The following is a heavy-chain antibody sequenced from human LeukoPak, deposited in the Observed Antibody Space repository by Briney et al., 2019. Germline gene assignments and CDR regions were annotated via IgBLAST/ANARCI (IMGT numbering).Heavy chain of an antibody. V-gene: IGHV3-23*01. CDR2: ISGSGDTT. CDR1: GFTFSSSA. J-gene: IGHJ4*02. CDR3: AKDYSSSF. Sequence: GGSLRLSCAASGFTFSSSAMSWVRQAPGKGLEWVAGISGSGDTTYYAESVKGRFTISRDNSKNMLYLQMRSLRAEDTAIYYCAKDYSSSFWGQGTLVTVSS. D-gene: IGHD6-19*01.